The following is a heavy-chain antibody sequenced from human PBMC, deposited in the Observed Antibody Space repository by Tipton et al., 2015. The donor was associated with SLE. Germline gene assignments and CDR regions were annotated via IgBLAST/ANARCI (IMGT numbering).Heavy chain of an antibody. D-gene: IGHD1-26*01. CDR1: GGSISSGGYY. Sequence: TLSLTCTVSGGSISSGGYYWSWIRQHPGKGLEWIGYIYYSGSTYYNPSLKSRVTISVDTSKNQFSLKLSSVTAADTAVYYCARAQWELPDFDYWGQGTLVTVSS. CDR2: IYYSGST. J-gene: IGHJ4*02. V-gene: IGHV4-31*03. CDR3: ARAQWELPDFDY.